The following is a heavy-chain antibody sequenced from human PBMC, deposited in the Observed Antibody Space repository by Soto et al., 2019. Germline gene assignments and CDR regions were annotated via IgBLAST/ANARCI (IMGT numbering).Heavy chain of an antibody. CDR2: INPNSGCT. J-gene: IGHJ4*02. D-gene: IGHD3-22*01. Sequence: ASEKVSRKAYGYKVTGYYMYWVQQAPGQGLEWMGWINPNSGCTNYAQKFQGSVTMTRDTSISTDYMELIRLRSDDTAVYYCARTITMIVVVTSTFDYWGQGTLVTVSS. CDR1: GYKVTGYY. CDR3: ARTITMIVVVTSTFDY. V-gene: IGHV1-2*02.